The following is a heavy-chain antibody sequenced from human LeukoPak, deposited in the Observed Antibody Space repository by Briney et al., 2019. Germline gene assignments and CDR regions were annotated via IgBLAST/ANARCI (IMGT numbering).Heavy chain of an antibody. J-gene: IGHJ4*02. Sequence: GGSLRLSCAASGFTFSSYAMSSVRHAPGKGLEWGSAISGSGGSTYYADSVKGRFTISRDNSKNTLYLQMNSLRAEDTAVYYCAGGYSSGWYTGYYFDYWGQGTLVTVSS. CDR1: GFTFSSYA. D-gene: IGHD6-19*01. CDR2: ISGSGGST. CDR3: AGGYSSGWYTGYYFDY. V-gene: IGHV3-23*01.